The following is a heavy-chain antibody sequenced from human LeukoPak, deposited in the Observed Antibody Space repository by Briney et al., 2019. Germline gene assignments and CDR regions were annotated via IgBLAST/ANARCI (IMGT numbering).Heavy chain of an antibody. J-gene: IGHJ6*04. CDR2: NYHCGST. V-gene: IGHV4-59*01. CDR1: GGSISSCY. Sequence: SETLSLTCTVSGGSISSCYWSWIRQPPGKGLEGVGYNYHCGSTNHNHSLTSRVTISVYTSNNQFSLKLSSCILADTEIYYCARDHEGQGPYYYGMDVWGKGTTVTVSS. CDR3: ARDHEGQGPYYYGMDV.